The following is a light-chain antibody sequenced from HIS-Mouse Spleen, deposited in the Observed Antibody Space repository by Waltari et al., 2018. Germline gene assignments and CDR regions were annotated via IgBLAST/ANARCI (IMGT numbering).Light chain of an antibody. J-gene: IGKJ3*01. CDR3: QQLNSYRTIFT. CDR1: QSVSSN. V-gene: IGKV3-15*01. CDR2: GAS. Sequence: EIVMTQSPATLSVSPGERATLSCRASQSVSSNLAWYQQKPGQAPRLLIYGASTRATGIPARFSGSGSGTEFTLTISSMQSEDFATYYCQQLNSYRTIFTFGPGTKVDIK.